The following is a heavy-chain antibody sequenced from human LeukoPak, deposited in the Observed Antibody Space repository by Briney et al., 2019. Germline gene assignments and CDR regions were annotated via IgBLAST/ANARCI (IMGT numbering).Heavy chain of an antibody. CDR2: INHSGST. CDR1: GGSFSGYY. V-gene: IGHV4-34*01. J-gene: IGHJ5*02. Sequence: SETLSLTCAVYGGSFSGYYWSWIRQPPGKGLEWIGEINHSGSTNYNPSLKSRVTMSVDKSKNQFSLNLSSVTAADTAVYYCASAEPRGIIWYPSWGQGTLVTVSS. CDR3: ASAEPRGIIWYPS. D-gene: IGHD6-13*01.